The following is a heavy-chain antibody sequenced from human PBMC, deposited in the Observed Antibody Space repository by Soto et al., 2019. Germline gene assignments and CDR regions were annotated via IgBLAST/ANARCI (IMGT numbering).Heavy chain of an antibody. CDR3: ARGEAWTDEDFDI. CDR2: VWKDGNTK. Sequence: QVQLVESGGGVVQPGQSLRLSCAASGFSVSNYGMHWVRQAPGKGLEWVAVVWKDGNTKHYGDSVKGRFTISRDNSKNTLELQMSRLRGEDTAVYYCARGEAWTDEDFDIWGQGTRVTVSS. CDR1: GFSVSNYG. V-gene: IGHV3-33*01. D-gene: IGHD5-12*01. J-gene: IGHJ3*02.